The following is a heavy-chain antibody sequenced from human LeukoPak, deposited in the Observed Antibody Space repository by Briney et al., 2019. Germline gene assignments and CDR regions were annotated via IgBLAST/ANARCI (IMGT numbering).Heavy chain of an antibody. Sequence: GASVKVSCKASGYTFTSYGISWVRQAPGQGLEWMGWISAYNGNTNYAQKLQGRVTMTTDTSTSTAYMELRSLRSDDTAVYYCAREGYYDSSGYPYYYGMDVWGQGTTVTVSS. V-gene: IGHV1-18*01. CDR1: GYTFTSYG. CDR3: AREGYYDSSGYPYYYGMDV. D-gene: IGHD3-22*01. CDR2: ISAYNGNT. J-gene: IGHJ6*02.